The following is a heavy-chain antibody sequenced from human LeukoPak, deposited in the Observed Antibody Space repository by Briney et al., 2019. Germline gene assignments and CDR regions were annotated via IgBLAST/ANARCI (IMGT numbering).Heavy chain of an antibody. CDR1: EFTFSNAW. D-gene: IGHD7-27*01. Sequence: GGSLRLSCAASEFTFSNAWMNWVRQAPGKGLEWVSVIYSGGSTYYADSVKGRFTISRDNSKNTLYLQMNSLRAEDTAVYYCARRPPTNWGLDYWGQGTLVTVSS. CDR2: IYSGGST. CDR3: ARRPPTNWGLDY. J-gene: IGHJ4*02. V-gene: IGHV3-53*01.